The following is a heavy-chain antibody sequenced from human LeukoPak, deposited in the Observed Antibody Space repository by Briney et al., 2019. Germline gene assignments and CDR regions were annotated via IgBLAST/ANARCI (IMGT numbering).Heavy chain of an antibody. CDR2: IIGDGGST. CDR3: ARARYYYGSGSYYNGPDFDY. D-gene: IGHD3-10*01. V-gene: IGHV3-43*02. Sequence: GGSLRLSCLASGFTFDDYAMHWVRQAPGKGLEWVSLIIGDGGSTYYADSVKGRFTISRDNSKNSLYLQMNSLRTEDAALYYCARARYYYGSGSYYNGPDFDYWGQGTLVTVSS. J-gene: IGHJ4*02. CDR1: GFTFDDYA.